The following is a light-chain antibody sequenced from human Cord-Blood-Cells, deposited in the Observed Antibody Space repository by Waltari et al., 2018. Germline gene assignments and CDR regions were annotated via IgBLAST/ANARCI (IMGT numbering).Light chain of an antibody. CDR3: SSYTSSSTWV. CDR2: DVS. CDR1: SSDVGGYNS. V-gene: IGLV2-14*03. J-gene: IGLJ3*02. Sequence: QSALTQPASVSGSPGQSITISCTGTSSDVGGYNSVSWYQQHPGKPPKLILYDVSNRPVVVSKRFSGSKSCNTASLTISGLQAEAEADYYCSSYTSSSTWVFGGGTKLTVL.